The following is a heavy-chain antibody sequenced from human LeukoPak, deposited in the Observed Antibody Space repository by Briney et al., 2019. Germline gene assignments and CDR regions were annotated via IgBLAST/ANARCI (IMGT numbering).Heavy chain of an antibody. CDR3: AREGYGVPFDY. Sequence: GGSLRLSCAVSGFTLSNYGMSWVRQAPGKGLEWVAGISDNAGRTNYADSVKGRFTISRDNPKNTLYLQVNSLRAEDTAVYYCAREGYGVPFDYWGQGTLVTVSS. V-gene: IGHV3-23*01. J-gene: IGHJ4*02. CDR1: GFTLSNYG. CDR2: ISDNAGRT. D-gene: IGHD2-8*01.